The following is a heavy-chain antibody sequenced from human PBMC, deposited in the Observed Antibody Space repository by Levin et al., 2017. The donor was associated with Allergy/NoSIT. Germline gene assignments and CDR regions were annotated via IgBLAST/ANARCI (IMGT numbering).Heavy chain of an antibody. CDR3: AKDGLGIAVTGPKYFQH. V-gene: IGHV3-23*01. CDR1: GFTFSSYA. D-gene: IGHD6-19*01. Sequence: ASVKVSCAASGFTFSSYAMTWVRQAPGKGLEWVSTISGSGGSTYYADSVKGRFTISRDNSKSTLYLQMNSLRAEDTAVYYCAKDGLGIAVTGPKYFQHWGQGTLVTVSS. J-gene: IGHJ1*01. CDR2: ISGSGGST.